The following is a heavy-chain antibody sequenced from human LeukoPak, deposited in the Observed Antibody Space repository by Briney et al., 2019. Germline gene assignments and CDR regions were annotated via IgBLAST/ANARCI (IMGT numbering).Heavy chain of an antibody. D-gene: IGHD3-22*01. CDR1: GFTFSSYW. Sequence: GGSLRLSCAASGFTFSSYWMHWVRHGPGKGLGWVSRIKSDGNTNYADSVKGRFTISRDNAKNTVSLQMNSLRAEDTGVYYCARAPSEIGGYYPEYFRHWGQGTLVTVSS. V-gene: IGHV3-74*01. CDR3: ARAPSEIGGYYPEYFRH. CDR2: IKSDGNT. J-gene: IGHJ1*01.